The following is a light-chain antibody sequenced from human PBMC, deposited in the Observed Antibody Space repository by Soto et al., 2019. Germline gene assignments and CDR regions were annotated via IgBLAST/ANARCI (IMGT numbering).Light chain of an antibody. J-gene: IGKJ4*01. Sequence: EMVLTQSPGTLSLSPGERATLSCRASQSFSSSYLAWYQQKPGQAPRLLIYGASSRATGIPDRFTGSGSGTDFTLSISRLEPEDFALYYCRQYGSSPLTFGGGTKVDIK. CDR1: QSFSSSY. V-gene: IGKV3-20*01. CDR2: GAS. CDR3: RQYGSSPLT.